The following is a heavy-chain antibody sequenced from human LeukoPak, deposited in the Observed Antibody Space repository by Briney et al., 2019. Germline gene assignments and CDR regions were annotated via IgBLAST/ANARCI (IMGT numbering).Heavy chain of an antibody. D-gene: IGHD6-19*01. V-gene: IGHV1-2*02. CDR3: ARGPSSGCFDF. CDR1: GDTFTDYY. CDR2: INPNSGGT. Sequence: GASVKVSCKASGDTFTDYYIHWMRQAPGQGLEWMGCINPNSGGTLYAQNLQGRVTMSIDTSDSTVYLELSRLKSDDTAVYFCARGPSSGCFDFWGQGALVTVSS. J-gene: IGHJ4*02.